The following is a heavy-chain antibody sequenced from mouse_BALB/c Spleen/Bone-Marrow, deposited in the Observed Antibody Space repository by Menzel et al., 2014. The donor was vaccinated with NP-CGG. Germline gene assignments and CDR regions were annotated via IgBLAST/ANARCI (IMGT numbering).Heavy chain of an antibody. V-gene: IGHV7-3*02. CDR2: IRNRANGYTT. CDR1: GFTFTDYY. D-gene: IGHD1-1*01. Sequence: EVMLLESGGGLVQPGDSLRLSCATSGFTFTDYYMNWVRQPPGKALEWLAFIRNRANGYTTEYSASLKGRFTISRDNSQSIPHLQMNSLRAEDTATYYCARDMGGLLFDSWGQGTPLTVSS. CDR3: ARDMGGLLFDS. J-gene: IGHJ2*01.